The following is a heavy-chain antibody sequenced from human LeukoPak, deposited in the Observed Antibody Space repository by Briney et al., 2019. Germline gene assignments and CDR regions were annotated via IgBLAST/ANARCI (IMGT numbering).Heavy chain of an antibody. CDR1: GFTCNSSA. CDR3: ARGPGPTYYYYYYVDV. CDR2: ISGNGGST. J-gene: IGHJ6*03. Sequence: WGFLRMSXATSGFTCNSSAMAWVRQAPGQGPEYVSAISGNGGSTYYANSVKGRFTISRDNSKNTLYLQMGSLRDEDMAVYYCARGPGPTYYYYYYVDVWGKGTTVTVSS. V-gene: IGHV3-64*01.